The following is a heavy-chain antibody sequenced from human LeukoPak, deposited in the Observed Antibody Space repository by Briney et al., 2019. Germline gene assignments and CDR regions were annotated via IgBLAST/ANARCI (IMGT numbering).Heavy chain of an antibody. CDR1: GGSFSGYY. CDR2: INHSGST. CDR3: ARIGVVVTAIPFDY. D-gene: IGHD2-21*02. V-gene: IGHV4-34*01. Sequence: PSETLSLTCAVYGGSFSGYYWSWIRQPPGKGLEWIGEINHSGSTNHNPSLKSRVTISVDTSKNQFSLKLSSVTAADTAVYYCARIGVVVTAIPFDYWGQGTLVPVSS. J-gene: IGHJ4*02.